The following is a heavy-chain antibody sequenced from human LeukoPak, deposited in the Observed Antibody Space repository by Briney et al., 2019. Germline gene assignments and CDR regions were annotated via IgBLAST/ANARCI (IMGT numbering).Heavy chain of an antibody. Sequence: ASVKVSCKASGGTFSSYAISWVRQAPGQGLEWMGGIIPIFGTANYAQKFQGRVTITADKSTSTAYMELSSLRSEDTAVYYCARGDYGDYEINTMDVWGKGTTATVSS. CDR3: ARGDYGDYEINTMDV. D-gene: IGHD4-17*01. J-gene: IGHJ6*03. CDR2: IIPIFGTA. CDR1: GGTFSSYA. V-gene: IGHV1-69*06.